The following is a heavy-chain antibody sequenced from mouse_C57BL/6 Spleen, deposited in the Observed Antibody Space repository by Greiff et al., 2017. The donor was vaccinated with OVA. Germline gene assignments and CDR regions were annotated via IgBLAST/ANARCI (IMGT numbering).Heavy chain of an antibody. CDR2: IWRGGST. CDR1: GFSLTSYG. J-gene: IGHJ1*03. Sequence: VQVVESGPGLVQPSQSLSITCTVSGFSLTSYGVHWVRQSPGKGLEWLGVIWRGGSTDYNAAFISRLGISTDNSKSQVFFKMHRLQADDTAIYYCAREITTVVATDWYFDVWGTGTTVTVSS. V-gene: IGHV2-2*01. D-gene: IGHD1-1*01. CDR3: AREITTVVATDWYFDV.